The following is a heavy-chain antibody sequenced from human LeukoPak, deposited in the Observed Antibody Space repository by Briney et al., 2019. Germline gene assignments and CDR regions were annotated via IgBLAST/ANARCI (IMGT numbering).Heavy chain of an antibody. J-gene: IGHJ4*02. V-gene: IGHV3-23*01. CDR1: GFTFSSNA. D-gene: IGHD5-24*01. CDR2: ITAGGDTT. Sequence: GGSLRLSCAASGFTFSSNAMTWVRQAPGQGLECVSAITAGGDTTYYADSVKGRFTISRDNSRNTLYLQLNALRAEDTAVYYCAKSGYNRFDYWGQGTLVTVSS. CDR3: AKSGYNRFDY.